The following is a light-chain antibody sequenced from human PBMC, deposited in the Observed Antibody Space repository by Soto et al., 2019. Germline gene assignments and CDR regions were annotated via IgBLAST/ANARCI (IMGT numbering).Light chain of an antibody. CDR3: SSYTSSSTSCV. CDR1: SSDVGGYNY. Sequence: QSALTQPASVSGSPGQSITISCTGTSSDVGGYNYVSWYQQHPGKAPKLMIYDVSNRPSGVSNRFSGSKSGNTASLTISGLQAEDEADYHCSSYTSSSTSCVFGTGTKATVL. V-gene: IGLV2-14*01. CDR2: DVS. J-gene: IGLJ1*01.